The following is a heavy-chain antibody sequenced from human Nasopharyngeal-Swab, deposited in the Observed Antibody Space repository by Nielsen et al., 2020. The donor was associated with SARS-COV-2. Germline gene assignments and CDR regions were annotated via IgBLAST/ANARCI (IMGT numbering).Heavy chain of an antibody. Sequence: IRQSPGKGLEWIGDINQSGGTNYNPSLKSRVTISTDTSKNQFSLNLDSLSAADTATYYCATYSSTRKYYMEVWGTGTTVTVSS. V-gene: IGHV4-34*01. CDR3: ATYSSTRKYYMEV. D-gene: IGHD6-13*01. J-gene: IGHJ6*03. CDR2: INQSGGT.